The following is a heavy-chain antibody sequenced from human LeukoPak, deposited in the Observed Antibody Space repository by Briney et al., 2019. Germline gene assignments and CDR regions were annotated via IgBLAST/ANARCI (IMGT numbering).Heavy chain of an antibody. D-gene: IGHD2-15*01. CDR3: ARVRNGCSGGSCYSGPRSYYFDY. Sequence: SETLSLTCTVSGGSISSYYWSWIRQPPGKGLEWIGYIYYSGSTNYNPSLKGRVTISVDTSKNQFSLKLSSVTAADTAVYYCARVRNGCSGGSCYSGPRSYYFDYWGQGTLVTVSS. J-gene: IGHJ4*02. CDR2: IYYSGST. CDR1: GGSISSYY. V-gene: IGHV4-59*01.